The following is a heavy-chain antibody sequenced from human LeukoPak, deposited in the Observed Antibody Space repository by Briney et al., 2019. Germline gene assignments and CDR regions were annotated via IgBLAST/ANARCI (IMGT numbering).Heavy chain of an antibody. Sequence: ASVKVSCKVSGYTLTELSMHWVRQAPGKGLEWMGGFDPEDGETIYAQKFQGRVTMTEDTSTDTAYTELSSLRSEDTAVYYCATVTFERGYSYGFDYWGQGTLVAVSS. CDR1: GYTLTELS. V-gene: IGHV1-24*01. J-gene: IGHJ4*02. CDR3: ATVTFERGYSYGFDY. CDR2: FDPEDGET. D-gene: IGHD5-18*01.